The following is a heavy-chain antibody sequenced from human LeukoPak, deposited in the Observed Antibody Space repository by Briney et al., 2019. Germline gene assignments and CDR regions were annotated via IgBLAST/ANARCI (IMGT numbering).Heavy chain of an antibody. V-gene: IGHV4-59*01. CDR1: GGSISSYY. CDR3: ARAPYCSGGSCHRWFDP. CDR2: IYYSGST. Sequence: SETLSLTCTVSGGSISSYYWSWIRQPPGKGLEWIGYIYYSGSTNYNPSLKSRVTISVDTSKNQFSLKLSSVTAADTAVYYCARAPYCSGGSCHRWFDPWGQGTLVTVSS. J-gene: IGHJ5*02. D-gene: IGHD2-15*01.